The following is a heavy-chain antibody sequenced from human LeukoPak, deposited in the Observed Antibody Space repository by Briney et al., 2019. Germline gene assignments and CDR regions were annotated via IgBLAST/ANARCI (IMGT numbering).Heavy chain of an antibody. J-gene: IGHJ4*02. D-gene: IGHD3-22*01. CDR2: IYYSGST. Sequence: PSETLSLTCTVSGGSISDYYWSWIRQPPGKGLEWIGYIYYSGSTYYNPSLKSRVTISVDTSKNQFSLKLSSVTAADTAVYYCASRRKYYYDSSGYFDYWGQGTLVTVSS. CDR3: ASRRKYYYDSSGYFDY. V-gene: IGHV4-59*12. CDR1: GGSISDYY.